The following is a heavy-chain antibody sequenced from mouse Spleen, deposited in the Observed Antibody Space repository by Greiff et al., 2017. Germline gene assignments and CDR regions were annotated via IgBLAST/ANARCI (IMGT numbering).Heavy chain of an antibody. CDR1: GFTFSDFY. V-gene: IGHV7-1*01. J-gene: IGHJ1*03. Sequence: EVQRVESGGGLVQPGRSLRLSCATSGFTFSDFYMEWVRQAPGKGLEWIAASSNKANDSTTEYSASVKARFIVSRDTSQSILYLQMNALGAEDTAIYYCARVSYGSDWYFDVWGTGTTVTVSS. CDR3: ARVSYGSDWYFDV. D-gene: IGHD1-1*01. CDR2: SSNKANDSTT.